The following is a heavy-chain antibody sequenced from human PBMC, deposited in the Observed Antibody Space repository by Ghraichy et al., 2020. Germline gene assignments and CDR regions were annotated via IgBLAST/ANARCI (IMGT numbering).Heavy chain of an antibody. Sequence: SETLSLTCAVYGGSFSGYYWSWIRQPPGKGLEWIGEINHSGSTNYNPSLKSRVTISVDTSKNQFSLKLSSVTAADTAVYYCARRPPKLTVTTRKAGFDYWGQGTLVTVSS. CDR3: ARRPPKLTVTTRKAGFDY. D-gene: IGHD4-17*01. V-gene: IGHV4-34*01. J-gene: IGHJ4*02. CDR2: INHSGST. CDR1: GGSFSGYY.